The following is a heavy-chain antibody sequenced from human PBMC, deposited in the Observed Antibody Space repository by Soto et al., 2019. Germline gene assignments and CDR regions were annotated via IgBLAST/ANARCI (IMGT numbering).Heavy chain of an antibody. V-gene: IGHV1-2*04. J-gene: IGHJ6*02. D-gene: IGHD2-8*01. Sequence: GASVKVSCKASGYSFTDYHIHWVRQAPGQGLEWLGRINPESGGTSTAQKFQGWVTMTTDTSISTASMELTRLTSDDTAIYYCARGDSTDCSNGVCSFFYNHDMDVWGQGTTVTVSS. CDR1: GYSFTDYH. CDR2: INPESGGT. CDR3: ARGDSTDCSNGVCSFFYNHDMDV.